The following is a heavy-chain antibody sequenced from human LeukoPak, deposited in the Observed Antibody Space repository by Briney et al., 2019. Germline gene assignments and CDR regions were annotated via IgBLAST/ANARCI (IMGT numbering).Heavy chain of an antibody. CDR3: ARDRPNYYGSDGHYYRRDGDY. J-gene: IGHJ4*02. Sequence: GGSLRLSCAASGFAFSIYAMSWVRQAPGKGLQWVSSITSRGESAWYVDSVKGRFTITRDNSENTLYLQMHSLRAEDTAAYYCARDRPNYYGSDGHYYRRDGDYWGRGTLVSVSS. V-gene: IGHV3-23*01. CDR1: GFAFSIYA. CDR2: ITSRGESA. D-gene: IGHD3-22*01.